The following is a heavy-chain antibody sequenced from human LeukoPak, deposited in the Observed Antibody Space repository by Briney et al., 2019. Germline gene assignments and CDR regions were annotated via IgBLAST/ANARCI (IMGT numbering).Heavy chain of an antibody. CDR1: GFTFSDYY. CDR3: ARDTMVRGVIITFIDY. CDR2: ISSSGSTI. D-gene: IGHD3-10*01. Sequence: GGSLRLSCAASGFTFSDYYMSWIRQAPGKGLEWVSYISSSGSTIYYADSVKGRFTISRDNGKNSLYLQMNSLRAEDTAVYYCARDTMVRGVIITFIDYWGQGTLVTVSS. J-gene: IGHJ4*02. V-gene: IGHV3-11*01.